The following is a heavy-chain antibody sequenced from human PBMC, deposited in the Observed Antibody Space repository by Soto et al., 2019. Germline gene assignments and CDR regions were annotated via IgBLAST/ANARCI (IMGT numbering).Heavy chain of an antibody. J-gene: IGHJ4*02. V-gene: IGHV4-4*02. D-gene: IGHD3-3*01. CDR3: ARVERGDDFWSGYYYFDY. CDR2: IYHSGST. CDR1: GGSISSSNW. Sequence: PSETLSLTCAVSGGSISSSNWWSWVRQPPGKGLEWIGEIYHSGSTNYNPSLKSRVTISVDKSKNQFSLKLSSVTAADTAVYYCARVERGDDFWSGYYYFDYWGQGTLVTVSS.